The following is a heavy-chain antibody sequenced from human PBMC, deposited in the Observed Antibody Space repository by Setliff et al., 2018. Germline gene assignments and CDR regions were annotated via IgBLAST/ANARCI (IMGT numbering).Heavy chain of an antibody. J-gene: IGHJ4*02. CDR2: TSYDGKNN. CDR1: GFTFNIYA. Sequence: GGSLRLSCAASGFTFNIYAFNWVRQAPGKGLEWLAVTSYDGKNNYYGDSVKGRFTISRDNSQNTVYLQMNALSGDDTAVNFCARAQNIFGGNFDSWGQGTLVTVSS. D-gene: IGHD3-3*01. CDR3: ARAQNIFGGNFDS. V-gene: IGHV3-30*03.